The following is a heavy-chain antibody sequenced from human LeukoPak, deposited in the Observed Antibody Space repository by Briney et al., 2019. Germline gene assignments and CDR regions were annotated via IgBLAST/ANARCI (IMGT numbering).Heavy chain of an antibody. CDR2: IYYSGST. CDR1: GGSISSGGYY. J-gene: IGHJ4*02. CDR3: ARVYYDSSGYPFDY. D-gene: IGHD3-22*01. V-gene: IGHV4-31*03. Sequence: PSETLSLTCTVSGGSISSGGYYWSWIRQHPGKGLEWIGYIYYSGSTYYNPSLKSRVTISVGTSKNQFSLKLSSVTAADTAVYYCARVYYDSSGYPFDYWGQGTLVTVSS.